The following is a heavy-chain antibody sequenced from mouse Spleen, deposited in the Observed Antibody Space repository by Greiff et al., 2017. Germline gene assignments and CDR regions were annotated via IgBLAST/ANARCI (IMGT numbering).Heavy chain of an antibody. CDR3: ARHEELGYFDY. CDR2: ISSGGSYT. Sequence: EVQRVESGGDLVKPGGSLKLSCAASGFTFSSYGMSWVRQTPDKRLEWVATISSGGSYTYYPDSVKGRFTISRDNAKNTLYLQMSSLKSEDTAMYYCARHEELGYFDYWGQGTTLTVSS. D-gene: IGHD4-1*01. J-gene: IGHJ2*01. V-gene: IGHV5-6*01. CDR1: GFTFSSYG.